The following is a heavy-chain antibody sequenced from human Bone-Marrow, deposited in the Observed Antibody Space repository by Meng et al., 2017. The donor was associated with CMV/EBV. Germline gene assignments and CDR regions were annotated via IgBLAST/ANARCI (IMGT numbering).Heavy chain of an antibody. J-gene: IGHJ4*02. CDR1: GESFNDYF. D-gene: IGHD4-11*01. V-gene: IGHV4-34*01. Sequence: SKPLSLTFAVDGESFNDYFWTGIRQPPGKGLEWIGEINHSGSTKYTPALKSRVTLSVDTSKHQFSLRLNSVTAADTAMYCCARGRNYGGTHFDYWGQGLVTVSS. CDR3: ARGRNYGGTHFDY. CDR2: INHSGST.